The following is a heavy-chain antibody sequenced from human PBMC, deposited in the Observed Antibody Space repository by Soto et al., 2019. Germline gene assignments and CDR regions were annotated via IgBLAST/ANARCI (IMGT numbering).Heavy chain of an antibody. CDR3: ARVGGLRDSENY. J-gene: IGHJ4*02. V-gene: IGHV1-8*01. D-gene: IGHD3-10*01. Sequence: ASVKVSCKASGYTFTSYDINWVRQATGQGLEWMGWMNPNSGNTGYAQKFQGRVTMTRNTSISTAYMELSSLRSEDTAVYYCARVGGLRDSENYWGQGTLVTVSS. CDR1: GYTFTSYD. CDR2: MNPNSGNT.